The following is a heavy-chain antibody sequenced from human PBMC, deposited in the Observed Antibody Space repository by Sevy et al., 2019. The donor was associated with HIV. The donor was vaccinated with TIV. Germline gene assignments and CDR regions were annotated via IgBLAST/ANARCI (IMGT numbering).Heavy chain of an antibody. CDR2: IYYSGRT. CDR3: AREGRSGYYPFDY. D-gene: IGHD3-22*01. Sequence: SETLSLTCTVSGGSISSGDYYWSCIRQPPGKGLEWIGYIYYSGRTYYNPSLKSRVTISVDTCKNQFSLKLSSWTAADTAVYYCAREGRSGYYPFDYWGQGTLVTVSS. CDR1: GGSISSGDYY. J-gene: IGHJ4*02. V-gene: IGHV4-30-4*01.